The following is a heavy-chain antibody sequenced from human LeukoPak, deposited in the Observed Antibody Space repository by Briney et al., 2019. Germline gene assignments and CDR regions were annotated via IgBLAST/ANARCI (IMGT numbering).Heavy chain of an antibody. CDR1: GYTFTSYG. CDR2: ISAYNGNT. CDR3: ARYYYGSGSLYYYYYYMDV. V-gene: IGHV1-18*01. Sequence: ASVKVSCKASGYTFTSYGISWVRQAPGQGLEWMGWISAYNGNTNYAQKLQGRVTMTTDTSTSTAYMELRSLRSDDTAVYYCARYYYGSGSLYYYYYYMDVWGKGTTVTISS. J-gene: IGHJ6*03. D-gene: IGHD3-10*01.